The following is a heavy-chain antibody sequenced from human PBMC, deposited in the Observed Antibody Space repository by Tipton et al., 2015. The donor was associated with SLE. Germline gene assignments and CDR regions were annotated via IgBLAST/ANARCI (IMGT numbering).Heavy chain of an antibody. CDR1: GGSISSGDYY. D-gene: IGHD3-10*01. J-gene: IGHJ4*02. CDR3: ARGPPGPFGLWFGLSFDY. Sequence: TLSLTCTVSGGSISSGDYYWSWIRQPPGKGLEWIGYVSDSGSTNYNPSLKSRVTISLDASKNQFSLRLSSVTAADTAVYYCARGPPGPFGLWFGLSFDYWGQGTLVTVSS. CDR2: VSDSGST. V-gene: IGHV4-61*08.